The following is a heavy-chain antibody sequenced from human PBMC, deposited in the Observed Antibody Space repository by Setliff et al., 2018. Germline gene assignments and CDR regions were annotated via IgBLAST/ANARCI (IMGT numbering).Heavy chain of an antibody. CDR3: AGGMRTFGGVLDY. CDR2: IAPDADRP. CDR1: GFTFSLSW. D-gene: IGHD3-16*01. J-gene: IGHJ4*02. V-gene: IGHV3-74*01. Sequence: GSLRLSCVTSGFTFSLSWMSWVRQLPGKGLEWVSRIAPDADRPAYANSVKGRFTISRDNAKNTLYLQMDRLRVEDTGVYFCAGGMRTFGGVLDYWGRGAQVTAPQ.